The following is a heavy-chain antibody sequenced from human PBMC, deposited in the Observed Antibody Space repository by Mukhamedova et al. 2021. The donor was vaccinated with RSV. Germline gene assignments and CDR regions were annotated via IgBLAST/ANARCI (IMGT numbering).Heavy chain of an antibody. D-gene: IGHD3-22*01. V-gene: IGHV3-43*01. Sequence: AESVKGRFTISRDNNKNSLYLQMDSLKTEDTALYYCVKSRRGGYYHFDSWGRGTLVTVSS. CDR3: VKSRRGGYYHFDS. J-gene: IGHJ4*02.